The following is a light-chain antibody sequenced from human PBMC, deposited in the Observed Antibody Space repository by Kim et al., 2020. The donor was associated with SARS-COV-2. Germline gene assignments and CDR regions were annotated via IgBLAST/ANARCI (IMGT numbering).Light chain of an antibody. CDR2: GAS. CDR1: QSVSNSY. CDR3: QHYGSSPHT. J-gene: IGKJ2*01. V-gene: IGKV3-20*01. Sequence: LSPGERATLSYRAGQSVSNSYLTSYQQKPGQPPRLLIYGASSRATGIPDRFSGSGSGTDFTLTISRLEPEDFAVYYCQHYGSSPHTFGQGTKLEI.